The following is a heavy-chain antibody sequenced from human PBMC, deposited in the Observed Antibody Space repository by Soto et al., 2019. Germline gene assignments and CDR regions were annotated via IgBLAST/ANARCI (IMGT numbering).Heavy chain of an antibody. J-gene: IGHJ6*02. V-gene: IGHV4-61*01. Sequence: QVQLQESGPGLVKPSETLSLTCTVSGDSVTSVSDYWSWIRQPPGKGLEWIGYIYYSGSADYNPSVGSRVNMSLDTSKNQFSLKPTSVTAADTAVYYCARAVGFGYYYYHMDLWGQGTTVTVSS. CDR1: GDSVTSVSDY. CDR3: ARAVGFGYYYYHMDL. CDR2: IYYSGSA. D-gene: IGHD3-10*01.